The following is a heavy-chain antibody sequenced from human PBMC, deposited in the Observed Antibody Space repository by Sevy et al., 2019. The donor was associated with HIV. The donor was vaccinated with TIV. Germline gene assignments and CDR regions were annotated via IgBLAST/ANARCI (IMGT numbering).Heavy chain of an antibody. Sequence: GGSLRLSCAASGFTFSSYSMNWVRQAPGKGLEWVSSISSSSIYIYYADSVKGRFTISRDNAKNSLYLQLNSLRAEDTAVYYCARDPGFYCSGGSCYPRYYFDYWGQGTLVTVSS. D-gene: IGHD2-15*01. CDR3: ARDPGFYCSGGSCYPRYYFDY. V-gene: IGHV3-21*01. CDR2: ISSSSIYI. J-gene: IGHJ4*02. CDR1: GFTFSSYS.